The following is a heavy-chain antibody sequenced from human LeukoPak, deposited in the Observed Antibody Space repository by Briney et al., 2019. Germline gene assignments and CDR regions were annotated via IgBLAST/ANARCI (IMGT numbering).Heavy chain of an antibody. CDR1: GFTFSSYG. Sequence: GGTLRLSCAASGFTFSSYGMSWVRQAPGKGLEWVSAISGGGGSTYYADSVKGRFTISRDNAKNSLYLQMNSLRAEDTAVYYCARDYYGSENDAFDIWGQGTMVTVSS. CDR2: ISGGGGST. D-gene: IGHD3-10*01. CDR3: ARDYYGSENDAFDI. J-gene: IGHJ3*02. V-gene: IGHV3-23*01.